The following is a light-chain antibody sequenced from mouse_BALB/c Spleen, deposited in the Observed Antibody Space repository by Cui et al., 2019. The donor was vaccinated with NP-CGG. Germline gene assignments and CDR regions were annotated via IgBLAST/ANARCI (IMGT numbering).Light chain of an antibody. J-gene: IGLJ1*01. Sequence: QPVLTRELASTTSPGETVTLTCRSSTGAVTTSNYANWVQEKPDHLFTGLIGGTNNRAPGVPARFSGSLIGDKAALTITGAQTEDEAIYFCALWYSNHWVFGGGTKLTVL. CDR3: ALWYSNHWV. CDR1: TGAVTTSNY. V-gene: IGLV1*01. CDR2: GTN.